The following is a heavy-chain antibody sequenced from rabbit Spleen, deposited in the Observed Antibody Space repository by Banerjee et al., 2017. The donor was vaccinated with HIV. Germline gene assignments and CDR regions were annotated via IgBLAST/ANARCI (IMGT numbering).Heavy chain of an antibody. CDR2: IYAGSSGST. Sequence: QQQLVESGGDLVKPGASLTLTCTASGFSFSNDYCMCWVRQAPGKGLEWIACIYAGSSGSTYYASWAKGRFTISKTSSTTVTLQMTSLTAADTATYFCTRDDGSGHYIDGYFNLWGPGTLVTVS. CDR1: GFSFSNDYC. V-gene: IGHV1S45*01. J-gene: IGHJ4*01. CDR3: TRDDGSGHYIDGYFNL. D-gene: IGHD1-1*01.